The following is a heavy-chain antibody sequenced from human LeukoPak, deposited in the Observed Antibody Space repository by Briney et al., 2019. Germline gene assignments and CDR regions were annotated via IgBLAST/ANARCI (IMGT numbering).Heavy chain of an antibody. V-gene: IGHV3-74*01. CDR1: GFTFSSHW. CDR2: IKSDGSSV. D-gene: IGHD6-13*01. J-gene: IGHJ4*02. Sequence: GGSLRLSCAASGFTFSSHWMHWVRQTPGKGLVWVSRIKSDGSSVDYADSVKGRFTISRDNAKNTLYLQMNSLRAEDTAVYYCAKDGRVEQQLYYFDYWGQGALVTVSS. CDR3: AKDGRVEQQLYYFDY.